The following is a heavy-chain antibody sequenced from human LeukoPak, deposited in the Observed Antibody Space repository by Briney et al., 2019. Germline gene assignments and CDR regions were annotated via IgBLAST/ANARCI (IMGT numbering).Heavy chain of an antibody. CDR3: ARGSGSSWLY. D-gene: IGHD6-13*01. Sequence: NPSETLSLTCTVSGASISSYYWTWIRQPPGKGPEWIGYIYYSGSTNYNPSLKSRVTMSVVTSKNQFSLKLNSVTAADTAVYYCARGSGSSWLYWGQGTLVTVSS. V-gene: IGHV4-59*08. J-gene: IGHJ4*02. CDR1: GASISSYY. CDR2: IYYSGST.